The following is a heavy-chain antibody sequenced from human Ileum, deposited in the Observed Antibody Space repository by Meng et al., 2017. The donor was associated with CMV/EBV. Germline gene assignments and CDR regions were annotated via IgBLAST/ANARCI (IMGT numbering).Heavy chain of an antibody. V-gene: IGHV3-21*01. CDR1: GFTFTTYS. CDR2: ISSGSSYI. Sequence: GESLKISCSTSGFTFTTYSMHWVRQAPGKGLEWVSSISSGSSYIYYSDSLKGRFTISRDNTKNSLYLQMNSLRAEDTAIYYCARGGRDAYCSGGSCFFHWGQGTLVTVYS. D-gene: IGHD2-15*01. J-gene: IGHJ4*02. CDR3: ARGGRDAYCSGGSCFFH.